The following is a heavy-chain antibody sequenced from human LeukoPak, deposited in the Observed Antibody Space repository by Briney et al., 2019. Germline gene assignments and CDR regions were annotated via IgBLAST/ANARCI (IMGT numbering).Heavy chain of an antibody. V-gene: IGHV4-4*07. CDR1: GGSISSYY. CDR3: ARDVIVAAVAGTWFDP. D-gene: IGHD6-19*01. CDR2: IYTSGST. J-gene: IGHJ5*02. Sequence: SETLSLTCTVSGGSISSYYWSWIRQPAGKGLEWIGRIYTSGSTNYNPSLKSRVAMSVDTSKNQFSLKLSSVTAADTAVYYCARDVIVAAVAGTWFDPWGQGTLVTVSS.